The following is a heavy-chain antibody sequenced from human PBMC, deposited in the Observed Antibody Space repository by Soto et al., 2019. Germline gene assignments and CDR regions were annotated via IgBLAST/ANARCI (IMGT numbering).Heavy chain of an antibody. D-gene: IGHD3-10*01. CDR1: GGSISSGDYY. V-gene: IGHV4-30-4*01. CDR3: ARDEIVRGVTKPWFDP. J-gene: IGHJ5*02. Sequence: LSLTCTVSGGSISSGDYYWSWIRQPPGKGLEWSGYIYYSESTYYNPSLKSRVTISVDTSKNQFSLKLSSVTAADTAVYYCARDEIVRGVTKPWFDPWGQGTLVTVSS. CDR2: IYYSEST.